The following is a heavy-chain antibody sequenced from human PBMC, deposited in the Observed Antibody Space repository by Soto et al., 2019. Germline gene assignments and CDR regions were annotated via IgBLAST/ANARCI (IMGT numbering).Heavy chain of an antibody. D-gene: IGHD2-2*02. J-gene: IGHJ6*02. Sequence: GGSLRLSCTASGFTFSSYGMHWVRQAPGKGLEWVAVIWYDGSNKYYADSVKGRFTISRDNSKNTLYLQMNSLRAEDTAVYYCARERILIVVPAAIRYYYYGMDVWGQGNTVTVSS. CDR2: IWYDGSNK. V-gene: IGHV3-33*01. CDR1: GFTFSSYG. CDR3: ARERILIVVPAAIRYYYYGMDV.